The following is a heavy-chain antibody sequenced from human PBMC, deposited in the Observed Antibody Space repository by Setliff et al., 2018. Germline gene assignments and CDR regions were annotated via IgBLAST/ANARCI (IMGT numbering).Heavy chain of an antibody. Sequence: PSETLSLTCGASGGSFSDYYWSWIRQTPGKGLEWIGEINHSGSTKCNPSLKSRVTLSVDTSKNQFSLRLSSGTAADTAVYYCARHGVTAGRTDKYFNPWGQGMLVTVSS. CDR1: GGSFSDYY. CDR3: ARHGVTAGRTDKYFNP. V-gene: IGHV4-34*01. CDR2: INHSGST. J-gene: IGHJ5*02. D-gene: IGHD6-13*01.